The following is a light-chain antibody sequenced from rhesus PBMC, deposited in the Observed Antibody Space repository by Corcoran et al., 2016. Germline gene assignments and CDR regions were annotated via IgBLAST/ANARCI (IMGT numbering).Light chain of an antibody. J-gene: IGKJ3*01. CDR1: QSISSW. CDR2: KAF. V-gene: IGKV1-22*01. Sequence: DIQMTQSPSSLSASVGDTVTITCRSSQSISSWLDWYQQKPRKAPKLLIYKAFSLQSGVPSRFSGRGSGTDFTLTISSLQPEDFATYYGLQYSSSPFTFGPGTKLDIK. CDR3: LQYSSSPFT.